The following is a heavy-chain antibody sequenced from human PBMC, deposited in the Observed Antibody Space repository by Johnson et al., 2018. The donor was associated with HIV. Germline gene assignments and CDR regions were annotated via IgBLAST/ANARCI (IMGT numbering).Heavy chain of an antibody. CDR2: IRYDGDIT. CDR1: GFTFDNYD. CDR3: AKGHSSGYPKDAFDL. D-gene: IGHD3-22*01. Sequence: QVQLVESGGSVVRPGGSLRLSCAVSGFTFDNYDMSWVRQAPGKGLEWVAFIRYDGDITYYVDSVKGRFTISSDNSKNTLYLQMNSLRTEDTAMYYCAKGHSSGYPKDAFDLWGQGTIVTVSS. V-gene: IGHV3-30*02. J-gene: IGHJ3*01.